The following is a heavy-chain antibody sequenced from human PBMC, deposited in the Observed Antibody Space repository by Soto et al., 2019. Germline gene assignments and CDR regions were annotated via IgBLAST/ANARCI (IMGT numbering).Heavy chain of an antibody. J-gene: IGHJ5*02. V-gene: IGHV6-1*01. Sequence: PSPTLSLTCVISGDSVSSNSAGWTWIRQSPSRGLEWLGRTYYRSKWYSDYAGSVKSRITINADTSKNQFSLQLNSVTPEDTAVYYCARVTALFDWFDPWGQGTLVTAPQ. CDR2: TYYRSKWYS. CDR1: GDSVSSNSAG. D-gene: IGHD2-21*02. CDR3: ARVTALFDWFDP.